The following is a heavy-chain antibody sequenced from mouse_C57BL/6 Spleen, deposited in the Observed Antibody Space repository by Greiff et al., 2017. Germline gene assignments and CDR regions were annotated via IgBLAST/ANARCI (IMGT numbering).Heavy chain of an antibody. CDR3: ARRESHYYGSRGNAMDY. V-gene: IGHV1-26*01. CDR1: GYTFTDYY. Sequence: VQLQQSGPELVKPGASVKISCKASGYTFTDYYMNWVKQSHGKSLEWIGDINPNNGGTSYNQKFKGKATLTVDKSSSTAYMELRSLTSEDSAVYYCARRESHYYGSRGNAMDYWGQGTSVTVSS. J-gene: IGHJ4*01. D-gene: IGHD1-1*01. CDR2: INPNNGGT.